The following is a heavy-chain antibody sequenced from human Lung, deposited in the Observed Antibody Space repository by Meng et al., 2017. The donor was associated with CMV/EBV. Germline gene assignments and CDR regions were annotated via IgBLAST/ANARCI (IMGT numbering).Heavy chain of an antibody. Sequence: VQLVQSGAALKTPGASEKVSSRASGYTITSYYIHWLRPAPGQGLEWMGWIDPRRGDTKYAQRFQGRVTLTRDTSIDTVYMELTSLTSDDTAVYYCARDDYGPFNYWGQGTLVTVSS. V-gene: IGHV1-2*02. J-gene: IGHJ4*02. CDR1: GYTITSYY. CDR3: ARDDYGPFNY. CDR2: IDPRRGDT. D-gene: IGHD4/OR15-4a*01.